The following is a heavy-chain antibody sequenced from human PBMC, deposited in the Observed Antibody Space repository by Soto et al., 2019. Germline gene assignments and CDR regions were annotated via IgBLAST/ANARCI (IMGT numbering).Heavy chain of an antibody. D-gene: IGHD6-19*01. CDR2: IYYSGGT. CDR3: ASDRSSGWDQGYGMDV. CDR1: GGSISSGGYY. V-gene: IGHV4-31*03. J-gene: IGHJ6*02. Sequence: SETLSLTCTVSGGSISSGGYYWSWIRQHPGKGLEWIGYIYYSGGTYYNPSLKSRVTISVDTSKNQFSLKLRSVTAADTAVYYCASDRSSGWDQGYGMDVWGQGTTVTVSS.